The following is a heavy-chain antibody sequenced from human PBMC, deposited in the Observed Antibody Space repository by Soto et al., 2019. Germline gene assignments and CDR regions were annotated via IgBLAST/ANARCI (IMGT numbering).Heavy chain of an antibody. Sequence: SETLSLTCTVSGGSISSYYWSWIRQPPGKGLEWIGYIYYSGSTNYNPSLKSRVTISVDTSKNQFSLKLSSVTAADTAVYYCARDTRQGTVTPFSGYYYYYYGMDVWGQGTTVTVSS. D-gene: IGHD4-4*01. CDR1: GGSISSYY. CDR3: ARDTRQGTVTPFSGYYYYYYGMDV. J-gene: IGHJ6*02. CDR2: IYYSGST. V-gene: IGHV4-59*01.